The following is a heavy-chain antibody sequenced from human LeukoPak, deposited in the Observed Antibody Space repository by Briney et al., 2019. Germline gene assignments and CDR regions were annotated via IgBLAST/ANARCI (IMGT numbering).Heavy chain of an antibody. J-gene: IGHJ5*02. CDR3: TSAMVRGVPNWFDP. CDR2: IRSKANSYAT. CDR1: GFTFSGSA. D-gene: IGHD3-10*01. V-gene: IGHV3-73*01. Sequence: PGGSLRLSCAASGFTFSGSAMHWVRQASGKGLEWVGRIRSKANSYATAYAASVKGRFTIFRDDSKNTAYLQMNSLKTEDTAVYYCTSAMVRGVPNWFDPWGQGALVTVSS.